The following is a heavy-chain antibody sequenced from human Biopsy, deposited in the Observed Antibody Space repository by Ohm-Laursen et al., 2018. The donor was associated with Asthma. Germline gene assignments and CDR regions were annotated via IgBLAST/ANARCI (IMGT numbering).Heavy chain of an antibody. V-gene: IGHV1-24*01. D-gene: IGHD4-17*01. CDR1: GYSLTDLS. J-gene: IGHJ4*02. Sequence: SVKVSCKISGYSLTDLSMHWVRQAPGQGLEWMGGHDPEEGGTENARRFQGRVTMTEDTSTNTAYMELSSLSSDDTAVYYCASDFPKDYVRYNFQFWGQGTLVTVSS. CDR2: HDPEEGGT. CDR3: ASDFPKDYVRYNFQF.